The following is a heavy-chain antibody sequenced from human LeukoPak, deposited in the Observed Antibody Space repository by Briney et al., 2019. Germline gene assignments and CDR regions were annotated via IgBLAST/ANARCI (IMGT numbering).Heavy chain of an antibody. J-gene: IGHJ6*02. CDR3: ASGIHYYDSSGSLSMDV. V-gene: IGHV1-8*01. CDR1: GYTFTSYD. CDR2: MNPNSGNT. Sequence: GASVKVSCKASGYTFTSYDINWVRQATGQGLEWMGWMNPNSGNTGYAQKFQGRVTMTRNTSISTAYMELSSLRSEDTAVYYCASGIHYYDSSGSLSMDVWGQGTTVTVSS. D-gene: IGHD3-22*01.